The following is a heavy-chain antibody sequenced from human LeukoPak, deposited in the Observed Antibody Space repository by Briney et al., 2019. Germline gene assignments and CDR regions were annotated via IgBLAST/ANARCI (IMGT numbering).Heavy chain of an antibody. D-gene: IGHD4-11*01. CDR1: GFTFTTYA. V-gene: IGHV3-23*01. CDR3: AKDRSGDYSEYFDY. J-gene: IGHJ4*02. CDR2: ISGSGGST. Sequence: PGGPLSLSCAALGFTFTTYAMSWVGQAPGRALEWASAISGSGGSTYYADSVKGRFTISTDNSKNPLYLKMDSLRAEDTAVYYCAKDRSGDYSEYFDYWGQGTLVTVSS.